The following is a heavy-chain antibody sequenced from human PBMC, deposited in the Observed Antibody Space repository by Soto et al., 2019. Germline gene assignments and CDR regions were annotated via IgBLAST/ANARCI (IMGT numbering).Heavy chain of an antibody. CDR2: ISGSGINT. Sequence: PGGSLRLSCAASGFIFSNYAMNWVRQAPGKGLEWVSGISGSGINTYYADSVKGRFTISRDKSKNTLYLQMNSLRAEDTAVYYCARQSADVWGQGTTVTVSS. J-gene: IGHJ6*02. CDR1: GFIFSNYA. CDR3: ARQSADV. V-gene: IGHV3-23*01.